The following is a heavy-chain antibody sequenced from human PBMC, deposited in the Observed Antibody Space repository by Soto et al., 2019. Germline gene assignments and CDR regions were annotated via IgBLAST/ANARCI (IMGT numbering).Heavy chain of an antibody. J-gene: IGHJ5*02. Sequence: EVQLLESGGGLAQPGESLTLSCAASGFMFSGYALSWVRQAPGTGLEWVSAVSNSGTSTSYADSVKGRFTISRDKSKNTLYLQMSSLGAEDTTLYYCVKDLAASGWFDPWGQGTLVIVSS. V-gene: IGHV3-23*01. CDR1: GFMFSGYA. D-gene: IGHD2-15*01. CDR3: VKDLAASGWFDP. CDR2: VSNSGTST.